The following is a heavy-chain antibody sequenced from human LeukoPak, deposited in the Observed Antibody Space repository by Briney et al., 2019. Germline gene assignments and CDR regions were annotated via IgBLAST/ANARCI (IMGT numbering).Heavy chain of an antibody. CDR2: ISAYNGNT. D-gene: IGHD3-22*01. Sequence: EASVKVSCKASGYTFSSYGISWVRQAPGQGLEWMGWISAYNGNTNYAQKLQGRVTMTTDTSTSTAYMELRSLRSDDTAVYYCARERGYYDSSGPYYFDYWGQGTLVTVSS. V-gene: IGHV1-18*01. CDR1: GYTFSSYG. CDR3: ARERGYYDSSGPYYFDY. J-gene: IGHJ4*02.